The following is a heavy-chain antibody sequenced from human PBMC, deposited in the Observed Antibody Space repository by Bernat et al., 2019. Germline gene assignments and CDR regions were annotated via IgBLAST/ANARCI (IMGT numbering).Heavy chain of an antibody. Sequence: EVQLVESGGGLVQPGGSLKLSCAASGFTFSGSAMHWVRQASGKGLEWVGRIRSKPNNYATAYVASVKGRFTISRDDSKNTAYLQMNSLTTEDTAVYYCLGETTVGDFWGQGTLVTVSS. CDR1: GFTFSGSA. D-gene: IGHD4-17*01. CDR2: IRSKPNNYAT. J-gene: IGHJ4*02. V-gene: IGHV3-73*02. CDR3: LGETTVGDF.